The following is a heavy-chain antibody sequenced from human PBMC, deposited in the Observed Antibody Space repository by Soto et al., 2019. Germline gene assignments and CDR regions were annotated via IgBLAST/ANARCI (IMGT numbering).Heavy chain of an antibody. CDR1: GFTFSDFY. V-gene: IGHV3-11*04. D-gene: IGHD5-12*01. J-gene: IGHJ4*02. CDR2: ITPTGHAA. CDR3: ARAIRGYGAYGGY. Sequence: QVQLVESGGDLVKPGGSLRLSCAASGFTFSDFYMSWIRQTPGKGLEWLSYITPTGHAAEYADSVRGRFTISRDNNTNSLYLQMNSLRVGDTGVYYCARAIRGYGAYGGYLGQGTLVTVSS.